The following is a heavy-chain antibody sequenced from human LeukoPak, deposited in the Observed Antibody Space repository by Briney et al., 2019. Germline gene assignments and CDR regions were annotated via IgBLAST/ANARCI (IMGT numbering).Heavy chain of an antibody. CDR1: GFTFSSYA. D-gene: IGHD2-21*01. V-gene: IGHV3-30-3*01. Sequence: PGGSLRLSCAASGFTFSSYAMHWVRQAPGKGLEWVAVISYDGSNKYYADSVKGRFTISRDNSKNTLYLQMNSLRAEDTAVYYCARVLIPTLYYYYYGMDVWGQGTTVTVSS. CDR2: ISYDGSNK. CDR3: ARVLIPTLYYYYYGMDV. J-gene: IGHJ6*02.